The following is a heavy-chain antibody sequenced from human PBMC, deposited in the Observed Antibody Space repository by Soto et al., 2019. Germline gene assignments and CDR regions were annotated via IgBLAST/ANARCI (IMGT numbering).Heavy chain of an antibody. Sequence: PSETLSLTCVVSGVSVSGFYWGWIRQPPGKGLEWMGYISYSGSTNYNPSLKSRVTISTDTTKNQVSLKLSSVTAADTAVYHCARGYATTWYTYYFDYWGPGTLVTSPQ. CDR1: GVSVSGFY. CDR3: ARGYATTWYTYYFDY. D-gene: IGHD1-1*01. CDR2: ISYSGST. V-gene: IGHV4-59*08. J-gene: IGHJ4*02.